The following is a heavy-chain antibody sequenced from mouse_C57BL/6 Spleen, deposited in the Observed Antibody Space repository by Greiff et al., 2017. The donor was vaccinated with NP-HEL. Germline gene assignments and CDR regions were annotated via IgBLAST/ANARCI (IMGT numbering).Heavy chain of an antibody. Sequence: VQLQQSGAELVKPGASVKMSCKASGYTFTSYWITWVKQRPGQGLEWIGDIYPGSGSTNYNEKFKSKATLTVDTSSSTAYMQLSSLTSEDSAVYYCARCDGYYDAMDYWGQGTSVTVSS. CDR3: ARCDGYYDAMDY. CDR1: GYTFTSYW. V-gene: IGHV1-55*01. J-gene: IGHJ4*01. CDR2: IYPGSGST. D-gene: IGHD2-3*01.